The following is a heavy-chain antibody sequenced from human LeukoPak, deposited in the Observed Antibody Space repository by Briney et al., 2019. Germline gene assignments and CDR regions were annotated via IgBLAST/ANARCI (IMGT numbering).Heavy chain of an antibody. CDR1: GYSFTSYW. V-gene: IGHV5-10-1*01. CDR3: PPPLETSLAAGYC. Sequence: GESLKIPCRGPGYSFTSYWINWVRQMPGKGLEWMGRIDSSDSYTNYSPSFQGHVTISTDKSISTAYLQWSSLKASDTALYYSPPPLETSLAAGYCWGKVALVTSSS. D-gene: IGHD3-3*01. J-gene: IGHJ4*02. CDR2: IDSSDSYT.